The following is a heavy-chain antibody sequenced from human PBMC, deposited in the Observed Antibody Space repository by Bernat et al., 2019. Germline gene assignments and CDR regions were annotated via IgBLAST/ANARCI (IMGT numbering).Heavy chain of an antibody. CDR1: GFTFSSYA. CDR3: IRQNTRSSGYYYELDY. V-gene: IGHV3-23*04. Sequence: EVQLVESGGNLVQPGGSLRLSCAVSGFTFSSYAMSWVRQAPGKGLEWVSAISGSGGSTYYADSVKGRFTISRDNSKNTLYLQMNSLKTEDTAVYYCIRQNTRSSGYYYELDYWGQGTLVTVSS. J-gene: IGHJ4*02. D-gene: IGHD3-22*01. CDR2: ISGSGGST.